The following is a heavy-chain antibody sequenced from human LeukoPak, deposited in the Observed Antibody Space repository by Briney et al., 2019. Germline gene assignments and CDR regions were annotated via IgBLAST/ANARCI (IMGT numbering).Heavy chain of an antibody. Sequence: PGGSLRLSCAASGFTFSDYYMSWIRQAPGKGLEWVSYISSSGSTIYYADSMKGRFTISRDNAKNSLYLQMNSLRAEETAVYYCARDRYGARAFDIWGQGAMVTVSS. CDR1: GFTFSDYY. CDR2: ISSSGSTI. J-gene: IGHJ3*02. D-gene: IGHD4-17*01. V-gene: IGHV3-11*04. CDR3: ARDRYGARAFDI.